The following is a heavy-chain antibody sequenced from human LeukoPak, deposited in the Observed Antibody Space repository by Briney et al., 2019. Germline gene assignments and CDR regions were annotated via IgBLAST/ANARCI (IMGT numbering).Heavy chain of an antibody. CDR2: ISSSSSTI. CDR3: ARGCKPSYLRLVGYDLDP. Sequence: PGGSLTLSCAASGFTFSSYEMNWVRQAQGKGLEWVSYISSSSSTIYYADSVKGRFTISRDNAKNSLYLQMNSLRAEDTAVYYCARGCKPSYLRLVGYDLDPWGQGTLVTVSS. V-gene: IGHV3-48*01. CDR1: GFTFSSYE. J-gene: IGHJ5*02. D-gene: IGHD5-12*01.